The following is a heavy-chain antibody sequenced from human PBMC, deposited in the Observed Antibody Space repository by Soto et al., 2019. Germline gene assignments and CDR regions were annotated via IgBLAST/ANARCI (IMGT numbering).Heavy chain of an antibody. V-gene: IGHV4-34*01. Sequence: QVQLQQWGAGLLKPSETLSLTCAVYGGSFSGYYWSWIRQPPGKGLEWIGEINHSGSTNYNPSLKSRVTISVDTSKNQFSLKLSSVTAADTSVYYCARGSPLPRPYYYGSGSGLGAFDIWGQGTMVTVSS. J-gene: IGHJ3*02. CDR2: INHSGST. CDR1: GGSFSGYY. CDR3: ARGSPLPRPYYYGSGSGLGAFDI. D-gene: IGHD3-10*01.